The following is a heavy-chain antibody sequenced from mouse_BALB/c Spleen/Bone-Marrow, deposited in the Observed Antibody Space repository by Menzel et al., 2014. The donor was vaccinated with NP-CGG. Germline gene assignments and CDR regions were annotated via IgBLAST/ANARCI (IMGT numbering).Heavy chain of an antibody. D-gene: IGHD3-3*01. CDR2: INPSNGGT. CDR1: GYTFTSYY. CDR3: TREGTFFAY. V-gene: IGHV1S81*02. J-gene: IGHJ3*01. Sequence: QVQLQQSGAELVKPGASVKLSCKSSGYTFTSYYMYRVKQRPGQGLEWIGGINPSNGGTNFNEKFKSKATLTVDKSSSTAYMQLSSLTSEVSAVYYCTREGTFFAYWGQGTLVTVSA.